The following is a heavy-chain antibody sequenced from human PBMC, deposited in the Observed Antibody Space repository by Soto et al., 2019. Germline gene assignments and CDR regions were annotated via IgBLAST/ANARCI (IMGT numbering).Heavy chain of an antibody. D-gene: IGHD6-13*01. CDR3: AKEAYSSSWFDASTYYYYGMDV. CDR2: ISYDGSNK. CDR1: GFTFSSYG. V-gene: IGHV3-30*18. Sequence: GGSLRLSCAASGFTFSSYGMHWVRQAPGKGLEWVAVISYDGSNKYYADSVKDRFTISRDNSKNTLYLQMNSLRAEDTAVYYCAKEAYSSSWFDASTYYYYGMDVWGQGTTVTVSS. J-gene: IGHJ6*02.